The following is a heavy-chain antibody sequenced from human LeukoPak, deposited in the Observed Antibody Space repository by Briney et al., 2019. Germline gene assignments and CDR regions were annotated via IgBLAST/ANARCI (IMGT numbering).Heavy chain of an antibody. J-gene: IGHJ6*03. CDR3: ARAGYYDSSGYLRYYYYYMDV. V-gene: IGHV4-34*01. CDR1: GGSFSGYY. CDR2: INHSGST. D-gene: IGHD3-22*01. Sequence: SETLSLTCAVYGGSFSGYYWSWIRQPPGKGLEWIGEINHSGSTNYNPSLKSRVTISVDTSKNQFSLKLSSVTAADTAVYYCARAGYYDSSGYLRYYYYYMDVWGKGTTVTVSS.